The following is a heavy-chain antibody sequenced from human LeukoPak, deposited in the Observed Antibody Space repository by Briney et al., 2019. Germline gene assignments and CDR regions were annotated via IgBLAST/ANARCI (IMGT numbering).Heavy chain of an antibody. J-gene: IGHJ4*02. CDR2: INPSGGGT. CDR1: GYTFTSYY. D-gene: IGHD4-17*01. V-gene: IGHV1-46*01. CDR3: ARGVYDYGDYGPPNGIDY. Sequence: ASVKVSCKASGYTFTSYYMHWVRQAPGQGLEWMGIINPSGGGTSYAQKFQGRVTMTRDTSTSTVYMELSSLRSEDTAVYYCARGVYDYGDYGPPNGIDYWGQGTLVTVSS.